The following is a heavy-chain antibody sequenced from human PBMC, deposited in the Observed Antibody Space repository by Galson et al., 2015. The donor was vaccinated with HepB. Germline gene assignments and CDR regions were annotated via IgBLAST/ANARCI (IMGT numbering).Heavy chain of an antibody. Sequence: SVKVSCKASGGTFSSYAISWVRQAPGQGLEWMGGIIPIFGTANYAQKFQGRVTITADESTSTAYMELSSLRSEDTAVYYCASEIVGATGFDYWGQGTLVTASS. CDR3: ASEIVGATGFDY. V-gene: IGHV1-69*13. D-gene: IGHD1-26*01. J-gene: IGHJ4*02. CDR2: IIPIFGTA. CDR1: GGTFSSYA.